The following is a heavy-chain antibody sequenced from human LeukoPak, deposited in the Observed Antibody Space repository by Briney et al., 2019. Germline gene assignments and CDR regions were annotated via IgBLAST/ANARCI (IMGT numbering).Heavy chain of an antibody. CDR2: IYYSGST. Sequence: SETLSLTCTVSGGSISSSSYYWGWIRQPPGKGLEWIGSIYYSGSTYYNPSLKSRVTISVDTSKNQFSLKLSSVTAADTAVYYCASYYDILTAPDYYYYMDVWGKGTTVTVSS. CDR1: GGSISSSSYY. J-gene: IGHJ6*03. D-gene: IGHD3-9*01. CDR3: ASYYDILTAPDYYYYMDV. V-gene: IGHV4-39*01.